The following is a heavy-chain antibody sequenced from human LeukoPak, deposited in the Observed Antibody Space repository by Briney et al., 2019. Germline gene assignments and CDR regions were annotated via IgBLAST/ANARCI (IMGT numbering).Heavy chain of an antibody. Sequence: GGSLRLSCAASGFTVSSNYMSWVRQAPGKGLEWVSVIYSGGSTYYADSVKGRFTISRDNSKNSLYLQMNSLRAEDTAVYYCAREDLAGLRFGESLDYWGQGTLVTVSS. D-gene: IGHD3-10*01. CDR2: IYSGGST. V-gene: IGHV3-66*01. CDR1: GFTVSSNY. J-gene: IGHJ4*02. CDR3: AREDLAGLRFGESLDY.